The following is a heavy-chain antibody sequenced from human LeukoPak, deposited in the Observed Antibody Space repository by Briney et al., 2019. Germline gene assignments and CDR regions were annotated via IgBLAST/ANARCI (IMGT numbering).Heavy chain of an antibody. Sequence: GRSLRLSCAASGLTFSSYAMPWVRQAPGKGLEWVAVISYDGSNKYYADSVKGRFTISRDNSKNTLYLQMNSLRAEDTAVYYCARGEGAALSDYWGQGTLVTVSS. D-gene: IGHD3-16*01. CDR3: ARGEGAALSDY. J-gene: IGHJ4*02. V-gene: IGHV3-30-3*01. CDR1: GLTFSSYA. CDR2: ISYDGSNK.